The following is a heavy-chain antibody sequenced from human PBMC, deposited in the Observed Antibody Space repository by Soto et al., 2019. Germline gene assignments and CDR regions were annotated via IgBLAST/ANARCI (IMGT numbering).Heavy chain of an antibody. J-gene: IGHJ3*02. D-gene: IGHD3-22*01. CDR3: AKDRYDSSGYPDAFDI. V-gene: IGHV3-30*18. CDR1: GFTFSSYG. Sequence: QVQLVESGGGVVQPGRSLRLSCAASGFTFSSYGMHWVRQAPGKGLEWVAVISYDGSNKYYADSVKGQFTISRDNSKNTLYLQMNSLRAEDTAVYYCAKDRYDSSGYPDAFDIWGQGTMVTVSS. CDR2: ISYDGSNK.